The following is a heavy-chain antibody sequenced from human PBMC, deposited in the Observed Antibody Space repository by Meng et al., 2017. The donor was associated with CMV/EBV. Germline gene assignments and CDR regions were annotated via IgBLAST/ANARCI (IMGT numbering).Heavy chain of an antibody. CDR3: VFPKGGRGDDAFDI. V-gene: IGHV3-11*04. D-gene: IGHD7-27*01. CDR2: ISSRGDII. Sequence: GGSLRLSCAASGFIFSDYYMNWIRQAPGKGLAWVSYISSRGDIIHYADSVKGRFTLSRDNAKNSLYLQMNSLRAEDTAMYYCVFPKGGRGDDAFDIWGQGTMVTVSS. J-gene: IGHJ3*02. CDR1: GFIFSDYY.